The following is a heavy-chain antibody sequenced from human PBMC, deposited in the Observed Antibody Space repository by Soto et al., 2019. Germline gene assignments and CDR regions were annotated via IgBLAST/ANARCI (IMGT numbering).Heavy chain of an antibody. J-gene: IGHJ4*01. D-gene: IGHD6-19*01. Sequence: PAQTLSLTCAISGDSVSSNSAVWNCIRQSPSRGLEWLGRTYYRSQWHYEYAVFVQSRISIDPDTSKNQFSLQLNSVTPEDTAVYYCVRLVGNSWLDHWGQETLVTVSS. CDR2: TYYRSQWHY. CDR3: VRLVGNSWLDH. V-gene: IGHV6-1*01. CDR1: GDSVSSNSAV.